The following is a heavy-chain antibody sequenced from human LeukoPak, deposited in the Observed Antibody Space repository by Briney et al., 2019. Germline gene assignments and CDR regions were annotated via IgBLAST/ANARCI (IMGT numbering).Heavy chain of an antibody. J-gene: IGHJ4*02. CDR1: GYTFTNYV. D-gene: IGHD3-16*02. V-gene: IGHV1-18*01. Sequence: ASVNVSFKASGYTFTNYVINWVRQAPGQGLEWMGWISPFNGHTNYAKKFQGRVTMTTHTSTSTAYLELRSLRSDDTAVYYCARARLGELSRFAYWGQGTLVTVSS. CDR3: ARARLGELSRFAY. CDR2: ISPFNGHT.